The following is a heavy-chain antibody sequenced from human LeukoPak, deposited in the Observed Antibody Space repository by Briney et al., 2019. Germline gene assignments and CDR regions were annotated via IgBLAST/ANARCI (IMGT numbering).Heavy chain of an antibody. D-gene: IGHD2-21*02. CDR1: GFTFSSYA. J-gene: IGHJ6*04. CDR2: ISYDGSNK. Sequence: GGSLRLSCAASGFTFSSYAMHWARQAPGKGLEWVAVISYDGSNKYYADSVKGRFTISRDNSKNTLYLQMNSLRAEDTAVYYCARDEALAYCGGDCQTVGYYGMDVWGKGTTVTVSS. V-gene: IGHV3-30*04. CDR3: ARDEALAYCGGDCQTVGYYGMDV.